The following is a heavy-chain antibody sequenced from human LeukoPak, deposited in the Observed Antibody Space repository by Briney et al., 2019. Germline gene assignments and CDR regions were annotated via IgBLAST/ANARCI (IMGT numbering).Heavy chain of an antibody. V-gene: IGHV3-30*18. Sequence: GRSLRLSCAASGFTFSSYGMHWVRQAPGKGLEWVAVISYDGSNKYYADSVKGRFTISRDNSKNTLYLQMNSLRAEDTAVYYCAKEGRYCSSTSCYIYYYYYMDVWGKGTTVTVSS. J-gene: IGHJ6*03. CDR3: AKEGRYCSSTSCYIYYYYYMDV. CDR1: GFTFSSYG. CDR2: ISYDGSNK. D-gene: IGHD2-2*02.